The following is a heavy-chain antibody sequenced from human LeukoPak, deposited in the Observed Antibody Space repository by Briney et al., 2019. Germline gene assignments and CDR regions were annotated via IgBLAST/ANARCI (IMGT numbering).Heavy chain of an antibody. CDR1: GFTFSSYA. Sequence: SGGSLRLSCAASGFTFSSYAMSWVRQAPGKGLEWVSAISGSGGSTYYADSVKGRFTISRDNSKNTLYLQMNSLRAEDTAVYYCAKKRGSGSYSCFDYWGQGTLVTVSS. CDR3: AKKRGSGSYSCFDY. D-gene: IGHD1-26*01. J-gene: IGHJ4*02. CDR2: ISGSGGST. V-gene: IGHV3-23*01.